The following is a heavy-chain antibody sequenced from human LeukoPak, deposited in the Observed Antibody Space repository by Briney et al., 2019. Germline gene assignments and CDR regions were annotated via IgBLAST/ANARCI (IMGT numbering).Heavy chain of an antibody. J-gene: IGHJ4*02. D-gene: IGHD3-22*01. CDR1: GYTFTNYD. Sequence: ASVKVSCKASGYTFTNYDINWVRQAAGQGLEWMGIINPSGGSTSYAQKFQGRVTMTRDTSTSTVYMELSSLRSEDTAVYYCARGPSGYYYFDYWGQGTLVTVSS. V-gene: IGHV1-46*01. CDR3: ARGPSGYYYFDY. CDR2: INPSGGST.